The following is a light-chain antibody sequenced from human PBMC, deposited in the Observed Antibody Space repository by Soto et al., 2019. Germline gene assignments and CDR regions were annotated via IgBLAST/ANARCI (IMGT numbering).Light chain of an antibody. V-gene: IGLV1-47*02. J-gene: IGLJ1*01. Sequence: QSVLTQPPSASGTPGQRVTISCSGRSSNIGSNYVYWYQQLPGTAPKLLIYYNNQRPSGVPDRFSGSKSGTSASLAISGLRSEDEADYYCATWDDSLSGYVVGSGTKLTGL. CDR3: ATWDDSLSGYV. CDR2: YNN. CDR1: SSNIGSNY.